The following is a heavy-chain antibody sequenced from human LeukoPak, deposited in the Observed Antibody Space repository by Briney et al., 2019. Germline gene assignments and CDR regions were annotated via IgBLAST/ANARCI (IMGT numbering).Heavy chain of an antibody. D-gene: IGHD3-3*01. CDR2: INHSGST. CDR3: ARGGAYYDFWSGYSVVDY. CDR1: GGSFSGYY. V-gene: IGHV4-34*01. J-gene: IGHJ4*02. Sequence: SETLSLTCAVYGGSFSGYYWSWIRQPPGKGLEWIGEINHSGSTNYNPSLKSRVTISVDTSKNQFSLKLSSVTAADTAVYYCARGGAYYDFWSGYSVVDYWGQGTLDTVSS.